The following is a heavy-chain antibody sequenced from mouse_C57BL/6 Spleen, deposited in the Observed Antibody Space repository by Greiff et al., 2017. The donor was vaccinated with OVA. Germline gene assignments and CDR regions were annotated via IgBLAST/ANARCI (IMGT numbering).Heavy chain of an antibody. CDR2: ISSGSSTI. CDR1: GFTFSDYG. D-gene: IGHD2-4*01. V-gene: IGHV5-17*01. CDR3: AREEDDYDYFDY. Sequence: EVMLVESGGGLVKPGGSLKLSCAASGFTFSDYGMHWVRQAPEKGLEWVAYISSGSSTIYYADTVKGRFTISRDNAKNTLFLQMTSLRSEDTAMYYCAREEDDYDYFDYWGQGTTLTVSS. J-gene: IGHJ2*01.